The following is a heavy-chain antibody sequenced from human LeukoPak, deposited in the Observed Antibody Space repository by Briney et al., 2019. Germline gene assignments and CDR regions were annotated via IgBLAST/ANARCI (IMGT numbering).Heavy chain of an antibody. CDR3: ARDWDYGSRYYYYGMDV. D-gene: IGHD4-17*01. CDR2: IYYSGST. J-gene: IGHJ6*02. CDR1: GGSISSDY. V-gene: IGHV4-59*12. Sequence: SETLSLTCTVSGGSISSDYWSWIRQPPGKGLEWIGSIYYSGSTYYNPSLKSRVTISVDTSKNQFSLKLSSVTAADTAVYYCARDWDYGSRYYYYGMDVWGQGTTVTVSS.